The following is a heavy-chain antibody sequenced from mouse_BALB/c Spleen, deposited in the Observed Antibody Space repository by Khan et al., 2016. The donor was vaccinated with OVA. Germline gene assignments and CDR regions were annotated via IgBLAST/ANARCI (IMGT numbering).Heavy chain of an antibody. V-gene: IGHV5-4*02. CDR2: ISDGGGST. J-gene: IGHJ3*01. Sequence: EVELVESGGGLVKPGGSLKLSCAASGFSFSDYYMYWIRQNPEKRLEWVATISDGGGSTYYPDSGKGRFTISRDNAKSNLYLQMSSLKSEDTAIYYCARAGYGGFGYWGQGTLVTVSA. CDR3: ARAGYGGFGY. CDR1: GFSFSDYY. D-gene: IGHD1-1*02.